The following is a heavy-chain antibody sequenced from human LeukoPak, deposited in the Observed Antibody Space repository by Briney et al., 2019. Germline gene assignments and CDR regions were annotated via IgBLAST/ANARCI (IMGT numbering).Heavy chain of an antibody. J-gene: IGHJ5*02. Sequence: VASVKVSCKASGYTFTSYGISWVRQAPGQALEWMGWISAYNGNTNYAQKLQGRVTMTTDTSTSTAYMELRSLRSDDTAVYYCARDKLGIHWFDPWGQGTLVTVSS. CDR3: ARDKLGIHWFDP. D-gene: IGHD7-27*01. V-gene: IGHV1-18*01. CDR1: GYTFTSYG. CDR2: ISAYNGNT.